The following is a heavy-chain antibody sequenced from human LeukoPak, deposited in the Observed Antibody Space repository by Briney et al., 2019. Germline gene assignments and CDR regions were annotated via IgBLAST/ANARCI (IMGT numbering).Heavy chain of an antibody. CDR3: ARTPRKYCSSTTCYPDY. J-gene: IGHJ4*02. V-gene: IGHV3-23*01. CDR2: ISGSGDTA. Sequence: GGSLRLSCAASGFTFSSYAMSWVRLAPGKGLEWVSTISGSGDTAYYADSVRGRFTISRDNSKNTLYLQMNSLRPENTAVYYCARTPRKYCSSTTCYPDYWGQGTLVTVSS. CDR1: GFTFSSYA. D-gene: IGHD2-2*01.